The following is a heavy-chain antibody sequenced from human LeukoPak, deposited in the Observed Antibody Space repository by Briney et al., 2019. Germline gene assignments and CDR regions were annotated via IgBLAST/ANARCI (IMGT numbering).Heavy chain of an antibody. CDR2: IYYSGST. CDR1: GGSISSYY. V-gene: IGHV4-59*01. J-gene: IGHJ4*02. D-gene: IGHD3-10*01. Sequence: SETLSLTCTVSGGSISSYYWSWIRQPPGKGLEWIGYIYYSGSTNYNPSLKSRVTISVDTSKNQFSLKLSSVTAADTAVYYCAREFRGSEYYFDYWGQGTLVTVSS. CDR3: AREFRGSEYYFDY.